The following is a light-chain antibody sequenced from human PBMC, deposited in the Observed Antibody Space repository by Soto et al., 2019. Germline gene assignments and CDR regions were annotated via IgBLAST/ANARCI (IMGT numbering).Light chain of an antibody. J-gene: IGKJ1*01. CDR1: QSVSSD. V-gene: IGKV3-20*01. CDR3: QQYGRT. Sequence: EIVMTQSPATLSVFPGETATLSCRASQSVSSDLAWYQQRPGQAPRLLIYGASSRATGIPDRFSGSGSGTDFTLTISRLEPEDFAVYYCQQYGRTFGQGTKVDIK. CDR2: GAS.